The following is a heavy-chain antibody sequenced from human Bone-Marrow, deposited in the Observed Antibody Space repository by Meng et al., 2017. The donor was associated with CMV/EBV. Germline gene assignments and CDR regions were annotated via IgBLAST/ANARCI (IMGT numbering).Heavy chain of an antibody. Sequence: HVWLVESGGGLVKPGGSLRLSCAASGFTFSDYYMSWIRQAPGKGLEWVSYISSSSSYTNYADSVKGRFTISRDNAKNSLYPQMNSLRAKDTAVYYCARDEGYCSGGSCSTDYWGQGTLVTVSS. J-gene: IGHJ4*02. CDR3: ARDEGYCSGGSCSTDY. D-gene: IGHD2-15*01. CDR1: GFTFSDYY. V-gene: IGHV3-11*05. CDR2: ISSSSSYT.